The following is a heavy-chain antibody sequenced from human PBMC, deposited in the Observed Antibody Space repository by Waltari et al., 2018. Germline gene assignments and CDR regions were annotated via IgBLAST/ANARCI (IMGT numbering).Heavy chain of an antibody. J-gene: IGHJ4*02. CDR3: ARGGWGFYLDD. CDR2: ISSSGSYT. V-gene: IGHV3-21*02. CDR1: GFPFSSYS. D-gene: IGHD7-27*01. Sequence: EVLLVESGGGLVKPGGSLILSCAASGFPFSSYSMNWVRQAPGKGLEWVSSISSSGSYTHYVDSVKGRFTISRDNAKNSLYLQMNTLRAEDTAVYYCARGGWGFYLDDWGQGTLVTSSS.